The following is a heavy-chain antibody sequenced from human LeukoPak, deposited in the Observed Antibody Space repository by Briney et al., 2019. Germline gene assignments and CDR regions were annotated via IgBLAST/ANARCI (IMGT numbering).Heavy chain of an antibody. CDR2: IYTSGST. CDR3: ARGLRPRDYYYYGLDV. V-gene: IGHV4-4*09. Sequence: SETLSLTCTVSGGSISSYYWSWVRQPPGKGLEWIGDIYTSGSTNYYPALTSRVTISVDTSKNQFSLKLSSVTAADTAVYYCARGLRPRDYYYYGLDVWGAGTTVTVSS. J-gene: IGHJ6*04. D-gene: IGHD4-17*01. CDR1: GGSISSYY.